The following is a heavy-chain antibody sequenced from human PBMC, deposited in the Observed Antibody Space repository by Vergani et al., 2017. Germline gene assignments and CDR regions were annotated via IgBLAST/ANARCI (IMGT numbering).Heavy chain of an antibody. J-gene: IGHJ4*02. CDR1: GGSVSSGSYY. D-gene: IGHD3-22*01. CDR3: ARGGGGYYYASPFDY. CDR2: IFYSGSTT. Sequence: QVQLQESGPGLVKPSETLSLTCTVSGGSVSSGSYYWSWIRQPPGKGLEWIGYIFYSGSTTNYNPSLKSRVTISVDTSKNQFSLKLSSVTAADTAVYYCARGGGGYYYASPFDYWGQGTLVTVSS. V-gene: IGHV4-61*01.